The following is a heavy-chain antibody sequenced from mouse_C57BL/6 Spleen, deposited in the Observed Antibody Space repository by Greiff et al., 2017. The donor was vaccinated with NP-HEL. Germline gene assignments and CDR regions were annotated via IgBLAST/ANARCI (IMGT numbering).Heavy chain of an antibody. J-gene: IGHJ2*01. Sequence: QVQLQQSGAELVMPGASVKLSCKASGYTFTSYWMHWVKQRPGQGLERIGEIDLSDSYTNYNQKFKGKSTLTVDKSSSTAYMQLSSLTSEDSAVYCWARGRKLRSYFDYWSQGTTLTVSS. CDR1: GYTFTSYW. V-gene: IGHV1-69*01. D-gene: IGHD4-1*01. CDR3: ARGRKLRSYFDY. CDR2: IDLSDSYT.